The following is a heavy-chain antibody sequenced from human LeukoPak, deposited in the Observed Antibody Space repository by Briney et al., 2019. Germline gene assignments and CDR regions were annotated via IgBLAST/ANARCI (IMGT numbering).Heavy chain of an antibody. J-gene: IGHJ3*02. D-gene: IGHD6-13*01. Sequence: GGSLRLSCAASGFTFSSYGMHWVRQAPGKGLEWVAFIRYDGSNKYYADSVKGRFTISRDNSKNTLYLQMNSLRAEDTAVYYCAKDPVRAAAGILHAFDIWGQGTMVTVSS. V-gene: IGHV3-30*02. CDR3: AKDPVRAAAGILHAFDI. CDR1: GFTFSSYG. CDR2: IRYDGSNK.